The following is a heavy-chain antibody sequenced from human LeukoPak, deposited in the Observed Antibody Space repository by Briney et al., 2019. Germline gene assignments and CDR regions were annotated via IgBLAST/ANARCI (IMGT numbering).Heavy chain of an antibody. J-gene: IGHJ5*02. CDR3: AKGTTAGKVDWFDP. V-gene: IGHV3-23*01. CDR1: GFTFSNFA. Sequence: GGSLRLSCAASGFTFSNFAMMWVRQAPGTGLQWVSTITGYGATFYADSVRGGFTIFRDTSMNTLFLQMNSLGAEDTAVYYCAKGTTAGKVDWFDPWGQGTLVTVSP. D-gene: IGHD6-13*01. CDR2: ITGYGAT.